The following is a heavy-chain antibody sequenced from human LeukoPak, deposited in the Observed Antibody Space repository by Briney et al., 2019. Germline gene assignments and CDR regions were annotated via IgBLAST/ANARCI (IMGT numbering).Heavy chain of an antibody. CDR3: ARDWGYRIDSGYYYYGMDV. V-gene: IGHV1-18*01. CDR1: GYTFTSYG. Sequence: ASVKVSCKASGYTFTSYGISWVRQAPGQGLEWMGWISAYNGNTNYAQKLQGRVTMTTDTSTSTAYMELRSLRSDDTAVYYCARDWGYRIDSGYYYYGMDVWGQGTTVTVSS. D-gene: IGHD1-26*01. J-gene: IGHJ6*02. CDR2: ISAYNGNT.